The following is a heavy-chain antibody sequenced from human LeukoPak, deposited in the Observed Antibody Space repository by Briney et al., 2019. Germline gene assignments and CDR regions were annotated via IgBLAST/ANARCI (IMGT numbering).Heavy chain of an antibody. V-gene: IGHV3-21*04. CDR1: GFTFSSYS. Sequence: PGGSLRLSCAASGFTFSSYSMNWVRQAPGKGLEWVSSISSSSSYIYYADSVKGRFTISRDNAKNSLYLQMNSLRAEDTALYYCAKGGSSYYYGMDVWGQGTTVTVSS. CDR2: ISSSSSYI. CDR3: AKGGSSYYYGMDV. D-gene: IGHD3-10*01. J-gene: IGHJ6*02.